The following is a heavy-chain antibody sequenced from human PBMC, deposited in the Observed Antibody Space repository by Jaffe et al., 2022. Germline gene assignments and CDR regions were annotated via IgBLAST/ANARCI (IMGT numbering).Heavy chain of an antibody. CDR3: AKDDALGAGPNSYFDY. V-gene: IGHV3-30*02. CDR1: GFTFSSYG. CDR2: IRYDGSNK. D-gene: IGHD3-16*01. J-gene: IGHJ4*02. Sequence: QVQLVESGGGVVQPGGSLRLSCAASGFTFSSYGMHWVRQAPGKGLEWVAFIRYDGSNKYYADSVKGRFTISRDNSKNTLYLQMNSLRAEDTAVYYCAKDDALGAGPNSYFDYWGQGTLVTVSS.